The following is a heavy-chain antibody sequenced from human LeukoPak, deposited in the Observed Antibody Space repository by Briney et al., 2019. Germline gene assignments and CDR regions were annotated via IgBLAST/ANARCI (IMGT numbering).Heavy chain of an antibody. V-gene: IGHV1-2*02. CDR3: ARDFDYGDYDVLNFDY. CDR2: INPNSGGT. Sequence: ASVKVSCKASGYTFTGYYMHWVRQAPGQGLEWMGWINPNSGGTNYAQKFQGRVTMTRDTSISTAYMELSRLRSDDTAVYYCARDFDYGDYDVLNFDYWGQGTLVTVSS. D-gene: IGHD4-17*01. J-gene: IGHJ4*02. CDR1: GYTFTGYY.